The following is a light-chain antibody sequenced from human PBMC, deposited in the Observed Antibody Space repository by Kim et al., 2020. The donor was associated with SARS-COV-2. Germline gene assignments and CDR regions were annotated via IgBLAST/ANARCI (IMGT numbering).Light chain of an antibody. V-gene: IGLV1-51*01. Sequence: GQKVTISCSGSSSNMGNNYVSWYQQLPGTAPKLLIYDNNERPSGIPDRFSGSKSGTSATLGITGLQTGDEADYYCGTWDSSLSAWVFGGGTQLTVL. CDR3: GTWDSSLSAWV. CDR1: SSNMGNNY. CDR2: DNN. J-gene: IGLJ3*02.